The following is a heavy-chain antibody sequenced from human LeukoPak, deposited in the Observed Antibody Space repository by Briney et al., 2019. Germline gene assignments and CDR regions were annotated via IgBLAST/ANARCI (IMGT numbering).Heavy chain of an antibody. CDR1: GGSISSGDYY. CDR2: IYYSGST. D-gene: IGHD4-17*01. J-gene: IGHJ4*02. V-gene: IGHV4-30-4*01. CDR3: ARDTRNDYGDYQLDY. Sequence: PSETLSLTCTVSGGSISSGDYYWSWIRQPPGKGLEWIGYIYYSGSTYYNPSLKGRVTISVDTSKNQFSLKLSSVTAADTAVYYCARDTRNDYGDYQLDYWGQGTLVTVSS.